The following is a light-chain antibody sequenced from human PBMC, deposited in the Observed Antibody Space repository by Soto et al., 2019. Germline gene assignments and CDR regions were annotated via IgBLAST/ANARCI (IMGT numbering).Light chain of an antibody. V-gene: IGKV4-1*01. CDR1: QSVLYSSNNKNY. Sequence: DIVMTQSPDSLAVSLGERATINCKSSQSVLYSSNNKNYLAWYQQKPGQPPKLIIYWASTRESGVPDRFSGSGSWIDFTLPSSGLQAEDASVYDCQQYYRIAFRFGGGTEVETK. CDR2: WAS. CDR3: QQYYRIAFR. J-gene: IGKJ4*02.